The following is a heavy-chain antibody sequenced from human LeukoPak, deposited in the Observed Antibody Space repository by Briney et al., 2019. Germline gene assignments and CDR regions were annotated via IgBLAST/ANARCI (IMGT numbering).Heavy chain of an antibody. CDR2: ISGSGGST. Sequence: AGGSLRLSCAASGFTFSSYAMSWVRQAPGKGLEWVSAISGSGGSTYYADSVKGRFTISRDNSKNTLYLQMNSLRAEDTAVYYCAKDQNPTVTRVSFDYWGQGTLVTVSS. V-gene: IGHV3-23*01. D-gene: IGHD4-17*01. CDR1: GFTFSSYA. J-gene: IGHJ4*02. CDR3: AKDQNPTVTRVSFDY.